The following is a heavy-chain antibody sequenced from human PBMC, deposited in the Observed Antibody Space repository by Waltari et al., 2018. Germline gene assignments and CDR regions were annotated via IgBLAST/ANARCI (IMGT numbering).Heavy chain of an antibody. Sequence: QVQLQESGPGLVKPSQTLSLTCTVSGGSISSGGYYWSWIRQHPGKGLEWIGYIYHSGSTYYNPSPKSRFTISVDRSKNQFSLKLSSVTAADTAVYYCARGQYYYDSSGYSGFDYWGQGTLVTVSS. CDR1: GGSISSGGYY. V-gene: IGHV4-31*03. D-gene: IGHD3-22*01. CDR3: ARGQYYYDSSGYSGFDY. CDR2: IYHSGST. J-gene: IGHJ4*02.